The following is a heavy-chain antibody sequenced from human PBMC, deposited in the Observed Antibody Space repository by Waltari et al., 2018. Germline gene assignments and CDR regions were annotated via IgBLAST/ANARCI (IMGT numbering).Heavy chain of an antibody. CDR2: IYSGGST. CDR1: GFTVSSNY. CDR3: ARDRHDYDILTGYYY. V-gene: IGHV3-53*01. Sequence: EVQLVESGGGLIQPGGSLRLSCAASGFTVSSNYMSWVRPAPGKGLEWVSVIYSGGSTYYADSVKGRFTISRDNSKNTLYLQMNSLRAEDTAVYYCARDRHDYDILTGYYYWGQGTLVTVSS. J-gene: IGHJ4*02. D-gene: IGHD3-9*01.